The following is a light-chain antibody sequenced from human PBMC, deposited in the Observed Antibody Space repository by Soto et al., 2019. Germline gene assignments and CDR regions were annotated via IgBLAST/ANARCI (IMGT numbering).Light chain of an antibody. Sequence: VLTQPPSVSGAPGQRVTISCTGSSSNIGAGYDVHWYQQRPGQAPVLVVHDDDDRPSGIPDRFSASTSGNTATLTISRVEAGDEADYYCQVWDTIDRHSVFGPGTKVTVL. CDR1: SSNIGAGYD. V-gene: IGLV3-21*02. J-gene: IGLJ1*01. CDR3: QVWDTIDRHSV. CDR2: DDD.